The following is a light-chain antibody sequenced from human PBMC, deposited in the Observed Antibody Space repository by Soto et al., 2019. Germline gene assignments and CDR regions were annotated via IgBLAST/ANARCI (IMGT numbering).Light chain of an antibody. CDR3: CSYAGSSTVV. CDR1: SSDVGTYIL. CDR2: EGT. Sequence: QSAPTQPASVSGSPGQSITSSCTGTSSDVGTYILVSWYQQHPGKAPKVMLYEGTKRPSGVSNRFSGSKSGNTASLTISGLQAEDEADYYCCSYAGSSTVVFGGGTKLTVL. J-gene: IGLJ2*01. V-gene: IGLV2-23*01.